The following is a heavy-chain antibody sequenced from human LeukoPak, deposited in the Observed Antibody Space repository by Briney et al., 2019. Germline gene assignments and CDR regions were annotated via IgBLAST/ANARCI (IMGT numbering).Heavy chain of an antibody. CDR3: ARQNSSGWYDSWFDP. CDR1: GGSISSYY. D-gene: IGHD6-19*01. CDR2: IYTSGST. J-gene: IGHJ5*02. Sequence: SETLSLTCTVSGGSISSYYWSWIRQPPGKGLEGIGYIYTSGSTNYNPSLKSRVTISVDTSKHQFSLKLSSVTAANTAVYYCARQNSSGWYDSWFDPWGPGTLVTVSS. V-gene: IGHV4-4*09.